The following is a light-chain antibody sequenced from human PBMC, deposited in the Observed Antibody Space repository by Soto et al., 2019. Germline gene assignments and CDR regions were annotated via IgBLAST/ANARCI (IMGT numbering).Light chain of an antibody. CDR3: SSYTSGFYV. CDR1: SSDVGGYNY. V-gene: IGLV2-14*01. Sequence: SVLTQPASVSGSPGQLITISCTGTSSDVGGYNYVSWYQQRPGKAPKLMIYDVSDRPSGVSNRFSGSKSGNTASLTISGLQAEDEADYYCSSYTSGFYVFGTGTKVTVL. CDR2: DVS. J-gene: IGLJ1*01.